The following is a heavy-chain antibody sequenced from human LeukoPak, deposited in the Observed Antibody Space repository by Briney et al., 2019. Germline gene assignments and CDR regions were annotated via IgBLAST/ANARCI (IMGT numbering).Heavy chain of an antibody. CDR3: ARGGIQLWFDPVDY. D-gene: IGHD5-18*01. Sequence: GGSLRLSCAASGFTVSSIYMSWVRQAPGKGLEWVSVIYSGGSTYYADSVKGRFTISRDNSKNTLYLQMNSLRAEDTAVYYCARGGIQLWFDPVDYWGQGTLVTVSS. J-gene: IGHJ4*02. CDR1: GFTVSSIY. CDR2: IYSGGST. V-gene: IGHV3-53*01.